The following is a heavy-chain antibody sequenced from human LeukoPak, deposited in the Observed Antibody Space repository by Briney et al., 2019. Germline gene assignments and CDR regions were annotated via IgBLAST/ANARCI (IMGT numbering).Heavy chain of an antibody. CDR2: ISGSGGST. V-gene: IGHV3-23*01. J-gene: IGHJ3*02. CDR3: AGVGAAGTVGAFDI. D-gene: IGHD6-13*01. Sequence: PGGSLRLSCAASGFTFSSYAMSWVRQAPGKGLEWVSAISGSGGSTYYADSVKGRFTISRDNSKNTLYLQMNSLRDEDTAVYYCAGVGAAGTVGAFDIWGQGTMVTVSS. CDR1: GFTFSSYA.